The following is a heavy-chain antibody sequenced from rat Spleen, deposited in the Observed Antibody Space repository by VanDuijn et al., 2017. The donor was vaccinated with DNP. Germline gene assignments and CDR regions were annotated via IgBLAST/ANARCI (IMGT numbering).Heavy chain of an antibody. Sequence: EVQLVESGGGLVQPGRSLKLSCAASGFVFSDYNMAWVRQGPKKGLEWVASISTSGGSTYYRDSVKGRFTVSRDNAKNTLQLQMNNLRSEDTATYYCARDAGGPFDYWGQGVMVTVSS. D-gene: IGHD1-11*01. CDR3: ARDAGGPFDY. CDR1: GFVFSDYN. CDR2: ISTSGGST. V-gene: IGHV5-25*01. J-gene: IGHJ2*01.